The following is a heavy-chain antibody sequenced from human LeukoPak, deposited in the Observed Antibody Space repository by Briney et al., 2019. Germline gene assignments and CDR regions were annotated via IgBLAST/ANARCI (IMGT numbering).Heavy chain of an antibody. V-gene: IGHV1-69*13. CDR1: GGTFISYA. Sequence: SVKVSCKASGGTFISYAISWVRQAPGQGLEWMGGIIPIFGTANYAQKFQGRVTITADESTSTAYMELSSLRSEDTAVYYCAREERLIAATGRGAFDYWGQGTLVTVSS. CDR2: IIPIFGTA. J-gene: IGHJ4*02. CDR3: AREERLIAATGRGAFDY. D-gene: IGHD6-13*01.